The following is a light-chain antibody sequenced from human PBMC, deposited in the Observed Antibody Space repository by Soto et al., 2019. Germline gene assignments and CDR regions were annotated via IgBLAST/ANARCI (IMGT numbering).Light chain of an antibody. V-gene: IGKV3-15*01. CDR1: QTISTD. CDR2: GAS. Sequence: EVVMTQSPSTVSVFPGEGVTLSCRASQTISTDLACYQQKPGQAPRLLIYGASTRATGVPDRFSGGGSGTEFPLTLSSLQSEDFAFYCCQQNTKWAPVPFGGGTNGEIK. CDR3: QQNTKWAPVP. J-gene: IGKJ4*01.